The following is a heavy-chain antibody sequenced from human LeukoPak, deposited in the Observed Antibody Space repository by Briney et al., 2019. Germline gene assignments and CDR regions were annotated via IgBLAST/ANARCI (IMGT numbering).Heavy chain of an antibody. CDR1: PFTFSSYG. V-gene: IGHV3-30*02. CDR2: IQYDGSNQ. Sequence: GGSLRLSCAASPFTFSSYGMHWVRQAPGKGLEWVAYIQYDGSNQQYADSVKGRFSISRDNAKNTVYLQMNSLRAEDTAVYYCVRDWGYDSSGYWQKYFDTWGQGTLVTVSS. J-gene: IGHJ4*02. D-gene: IGHD3-22*01. CDR3: VRDWGYDSSGYWQKYFDT.